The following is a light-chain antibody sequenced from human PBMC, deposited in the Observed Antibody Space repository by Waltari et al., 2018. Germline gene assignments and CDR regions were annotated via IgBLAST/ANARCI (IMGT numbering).Light chain of an antibody. CDR3: CSNGGGTTFVV. V-gene: IGLV2-23*02. Sequence: SALTQPASVSGAPGQSITISCTGTSRDDGHRKLVSWYHQHPSKVPKLMIYEVSERPAGVPSRFSGARSGKTAALPISGIEAEDEADYSCCSNGGGTTFVVFGGGHKLTVL. CDR1: SRDDGHRKL. J-gene: IGLJ2*01. CDR2: EVS.